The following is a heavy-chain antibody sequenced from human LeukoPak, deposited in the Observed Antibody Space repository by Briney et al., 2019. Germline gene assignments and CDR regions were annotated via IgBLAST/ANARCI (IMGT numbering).Heavy chain of an antibody. CDR2: IKQGGSEK. CDR3: ARDFPYYYDTSGYYSDY. V-gene: IGHV3-7*01. CDR1: GFTFRTYW. Sequence: GGSLRLSCAASGFTFRTYWMCWVRQAPGKGLEWVANIKQGGSEKYYVDSVKGRFTISRDNAKNSLYLQMNSLRAEDTAVYYCARDFPYYYDTSGYYSDYWGQGTLVTVSS. J-gene: IGHJ4*02. D-gene: IGHD3-22*01.